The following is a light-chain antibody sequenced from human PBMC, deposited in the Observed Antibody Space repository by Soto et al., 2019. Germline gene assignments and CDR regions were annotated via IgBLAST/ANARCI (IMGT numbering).Light chain of an antibody. V-gene: IGLV2-14*03. CDR1: SFKN. Sequence: QSALTQPASVSGSPGQSITLSCTGTSFKNVSWYQQHPGQAPKLLFYDVSYRPSGISHRFSGSESAYTASLTISGLQAEDEADSYLSSYSFTTSLDVFGTGTKLTVL. CDR3: SSYSFTTSLDV. J-gene: IGLJ1*01. CDR2: DVS.